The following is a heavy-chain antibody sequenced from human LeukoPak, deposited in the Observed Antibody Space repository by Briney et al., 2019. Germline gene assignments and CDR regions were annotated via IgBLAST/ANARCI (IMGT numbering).Heavy chain of an antibody. CDR2: IYHSGST. V-gene: IGHV4-30-2*01. Sequence: SQTLSLTCAVSGGSISSGGYSWSWIRQPPGEGLEWIGYIYHSGSTYYNPSLKSRVTISVDRSKNQFSLKLSSVTAADTAVYYCARVNVGSGYDNFDYWGQGTLVTVSS. CDR1: GGSISSGGYS. D-gene: IGHD5-12*01. CDR3: ARVNVGSGYDNFDY. J-gene: IGHJ4*02.